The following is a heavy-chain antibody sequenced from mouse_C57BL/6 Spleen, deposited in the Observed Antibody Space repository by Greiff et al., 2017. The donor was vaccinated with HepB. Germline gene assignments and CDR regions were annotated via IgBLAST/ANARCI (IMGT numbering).Heavy chain of an antibody. D-gene: IGHD2-4*01. Sequence: QVQLKESGPGLVQPSQSLSITCTVSGFSLTSYGVHWVRQSPGKGLEWLGVIWSGGSTDYNAAFISRLSISKDNFKSQVFFKMNSLQADDTAIYYCARMGDYPYYYAMDYWGQGTSVTVSS. CDR2: IWSGGST. J-gene: IGHJ4*01. CDR3: ARMGDYPYYYAMDY. CDR1: GFSLTSYG. V-gene: IGHV2-2*01.